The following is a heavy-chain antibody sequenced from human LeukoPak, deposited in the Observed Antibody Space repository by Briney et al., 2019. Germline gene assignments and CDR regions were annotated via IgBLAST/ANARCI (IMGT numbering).Heavy chain of an antibody. J-gene: IGHJ4*02. D-gene: IGHD3-16*01. V-gene: IGHV3-7*04. CDR1: GFTFSNYW. CDR2: IKTDGSEK. CDR3: ARAMSTFGGVRNYFDS. Sequence: PGGSLRLSCEGSGFTFSNYWMGWVRQAPGKGLQWVANIKTDGSEKYYVDSVKGRFTISRDNAKNSLYLQMNSLRAEDTAVYYCARAMSTFGGVRNYFDSWGQGTLVTVSS.